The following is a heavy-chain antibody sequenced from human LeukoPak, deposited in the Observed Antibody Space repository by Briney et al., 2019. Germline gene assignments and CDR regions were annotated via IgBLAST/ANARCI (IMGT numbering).Heavy chain of an antibody. J-gene: IGHJ6*03. CDR1: GFNFGSYS. V-gene: IGHV3-21*01. CDR2: ISSSSSYI. D-gene: IGHD1-26*01. CDR3: ARAYSERYGLGYYYMDV. Sequence: GGSLRLSCAASGFNFGSYSMTWVRQAPGKGLEWVSSISSSSSYIYYADSVKGRFTISRDNAKKPVYLQMNSLRAEDTAVYYCARAYSERYGLGYYYMDVWGKGTTVTISS.